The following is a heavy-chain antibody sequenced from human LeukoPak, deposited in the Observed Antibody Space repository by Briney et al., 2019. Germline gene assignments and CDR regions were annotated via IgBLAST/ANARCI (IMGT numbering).Heavy chain of an antibody. CDR1: GGTFSNYA. V-gene: IGHV3-23*01. CDR2: ITGGGGST. Sequence: GGTLTLSCAASGGTFSNYAMSWVRQDPAKGLEWVSTITGGGGSTYYADSVKGRLTISRDDFKNTLYLQMSSLRDEDTAVYYCTTYSRSLDYWGQGTLVTVSS. J-gene: IGHJ4*02. CDR3: TTYSRSLDY. D-gene: IGHD1-26*01.